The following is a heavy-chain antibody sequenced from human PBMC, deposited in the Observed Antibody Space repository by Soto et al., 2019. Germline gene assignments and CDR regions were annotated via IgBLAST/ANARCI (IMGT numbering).Heavy chain of an antibody. CDR3: ARATDYYDSSGYYYVAFDI. Sequence: QVQLVQSGAEVKKPGSSVKVSCKASGGTFSSYAISWVRQAPGQGLEWMGGIIPIFGTANYAQKIQGRVTSAADDSTSTDYMERRGLRSEDTAVYYCARATDYYDSSGYYYVAFDIWGQGTMVTVSS. CDR1: GGTFSSYA. J-gene: IGHJ3*02. D-gene: IGHD3-22*01. CDR2: IIPIFGTA. V-gene: IGHV1-69*12.